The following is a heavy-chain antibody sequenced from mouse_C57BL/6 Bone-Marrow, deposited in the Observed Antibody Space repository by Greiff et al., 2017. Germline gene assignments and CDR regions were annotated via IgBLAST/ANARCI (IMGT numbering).Heavy chain of an antibody. CDR1: GYAFSSSW. Sequence: QVQLQQSGPELVKPGASVKISCKASGYAFSSSWMNWVKQRPGKGLEWIGRIYPGDGDTNYNGKFKGKATLTADKSSSTAYMQLSSLTSEDSAVSFCARGDVWYQGYYAMDYWGQGTSVTVSS. J-gene: IGHJ4*01. CDR2: IYPGDGDT. V-gene: IGHV1-82*01. D-gene: IGHD2-10*02. CDR3: ARGDVWYQGYYAMDY.